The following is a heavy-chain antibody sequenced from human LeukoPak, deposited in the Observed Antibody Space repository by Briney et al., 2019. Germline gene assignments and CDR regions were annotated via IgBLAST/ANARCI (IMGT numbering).Heavy chain of an antibody. V-gene: IGHV1-46*01. CDR3: ARGGYYDSSGSFDP. D-gene: IGHD3-22*01. CDR2: INPSGGST. CDR1: GYTFAGYY. Sequence: ASVTVSCKASGYTFAGYYIHWVRQAPGQGLEWMGIINPSGGSTRYAQKFQGRVTMTRDTSTSTVYMELSSLRSDDTAVYYCARGGYYDSSGSFDPWGQGTLVTVSS. J-gene: IGHJ5*02.